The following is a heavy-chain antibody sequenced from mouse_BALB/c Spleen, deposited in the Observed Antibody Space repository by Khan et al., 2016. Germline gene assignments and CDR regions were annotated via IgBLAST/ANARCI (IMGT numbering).Heavy chain of an antibody. D-gene: IGHD1-1*01. CDR2: IDPFNGGT. CDR1: GYSFTSYY. Sequence: IQLVQSGPELMKPGASVKISCKASGYSFTSYYMHWVKQSHGKSLEWIGYIDPFNGGTSYNQNFKGKATLTVDKSSSTAYMHLSSLTSEDSAVYYCASSTQSFYAMDYWGQGTSVTVSS. J-gene: IGHJ4*01. V-gene: IGHV1S135*01. CDR3: ASSTQSFYAMDY.